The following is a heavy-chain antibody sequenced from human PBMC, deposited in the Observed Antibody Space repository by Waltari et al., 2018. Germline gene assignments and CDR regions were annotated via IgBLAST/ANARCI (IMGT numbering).Heavy chain of an antibody. J-gene: IGHJ4*02. D-gene: IGHD2-21*01. Sequence: QVQLQESGPGLVKPSETLSLTCAVSGYSISSGYYWGWIRQPPGKGLEWIGSIYHSGGTYYNPSLKSRVTISVDTSKNQFSLKLSSVTAADTAVYYCANLGEEGSYYFDYWGQGTLVTVSS. CDR3: ANLGEEGSYYFDY. CDR2: IYHSGGT. V-gene: IGHV4-38-2*01. CDR1: GYSISSGYY.